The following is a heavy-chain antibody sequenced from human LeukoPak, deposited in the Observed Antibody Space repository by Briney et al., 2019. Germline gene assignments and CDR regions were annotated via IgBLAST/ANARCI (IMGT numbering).Heavy chain of an antibody. D-gene: IGHD3-22*01. CDR1: GFTFSSYA. J-gene: IGHJ4*02. CDR3: AKDEENYYDSSGYSDY. V-gene: IGHV3-23*01. CDR2: ISGSGGST. Sequence: PGGSPRLSCAASGFTFSSYAMSWVRQAPGKGLEWVSAISGSGGSTYYADSVKGRFTISRDNSKNTLYLQMNSLRAEDTAVYYCAKDEENYYDSSGYSDYWGQRTLVTVSS.